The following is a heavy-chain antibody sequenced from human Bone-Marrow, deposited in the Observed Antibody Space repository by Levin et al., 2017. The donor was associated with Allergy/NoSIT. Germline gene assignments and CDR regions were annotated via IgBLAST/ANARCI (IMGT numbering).Heavy chain of an antibody. CDR3: ARRITIFGVGWYFDL. Sequence: GGSLRLSCAASGFTFSNYAMTWVRQAPGKGLEWVSTISDSGRSTYYADSVKGRFTISRDNYMKTLYLQMNSLRAEDTATYYCARRITIFGVGWYFDLWGRGTLVTVSA. D-gene: IGHD3-3*01. CDR1: GFTFSNYA. V-gene: IGHV3-23*01. J-gene: IGHJ2*01. CDR2: ISDSGRST.